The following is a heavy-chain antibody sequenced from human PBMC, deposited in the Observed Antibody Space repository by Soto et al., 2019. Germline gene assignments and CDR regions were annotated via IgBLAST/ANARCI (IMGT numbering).Heavy chain of an antibody. J-gene: IGHJ5*02. CDR2: IYYSGST. V-gene: IGHV4-31*03. Sequence: PSETLSLTCTVSGGSISSGGYYWSWIRQHPGKGLEWIGYIYYSGSTYYNPSLKSRVTISVDTSKNQFSLKLSSVTAADTAVYYCARDKGYVGILTGYNWFDPWGQGTLVTVSS. CDR3: ARDKGYVGILTGYNWFDP. D-gene: IGHD3-9*01. CDR1: GGSISSGGYY.